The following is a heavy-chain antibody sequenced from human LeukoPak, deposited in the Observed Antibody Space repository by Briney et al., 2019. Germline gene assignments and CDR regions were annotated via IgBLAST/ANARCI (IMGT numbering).Heavy chain of an antibody. D-gene: IGHD3-22*01. V-gene: IGHV4-39*07. J-gene: IGHJ4*02. Sequence: SETLSLTCTVSGGSISSSSYYWGWIRQPPGKGLEWIGSIYYSGSTYYNPSLKSRVTMSVDTSKNQFSLKLSSVTAADTAVYYCARDRYYYDSSGRPFDYWGQGTLVTVSS. CDR2: IYYSGST. CDR1: GGSISSSSYY. CDR3: ARDRYYYDSSGRPFDY.